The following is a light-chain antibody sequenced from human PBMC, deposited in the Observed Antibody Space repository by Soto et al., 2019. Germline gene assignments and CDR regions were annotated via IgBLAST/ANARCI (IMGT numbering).Light chain of an antibody. Sequence: QSALTQPSSVSGSPGQSITISCTGTSSDVGGYDHVSWYQQHPGKAPKLIINDVTVRPSGISRRFSGSKSDNTASLAVSGLQPEDEADYYCSSYTNKDTILFGGGTKLTVL. V-gene: IGLV2-14*03. CDR3: SSYTNKDTIL. CDR2: DVT. J-gene: IGLJ3*02. CDR1: SSDVGGYDH.